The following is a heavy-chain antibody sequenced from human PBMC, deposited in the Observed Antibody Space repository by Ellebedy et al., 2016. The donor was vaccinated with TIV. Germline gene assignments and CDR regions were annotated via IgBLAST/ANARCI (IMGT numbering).Heavy chain of an antibody. CDR2: ISAGATAT. V-gene: IGHV3-23*01. CDR3: AKGTSGFYQERYFDL. D-gene: IGHD3-22*01. J-gene: IGHJ2*01. Sequence: PGGSLRLSCAASGFTFSSYAMTWVRQAPGQGLEWVSAISAGATATYYADSVKGRFTISRDYSKNTVYLQMNSLRAEDTAIYYCAKGTSGFYQERYFDLWGRGTLVTVS. CDR1: GFTFSSYA.